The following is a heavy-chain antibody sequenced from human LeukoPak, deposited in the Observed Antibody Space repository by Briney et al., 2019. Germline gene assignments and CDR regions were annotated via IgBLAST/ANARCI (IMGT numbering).Heavy chain of an antibody. D-gene: IGHD4-17*01. CDR3: ARDPSSTGYY. J-gene: IGHJ4*02. V-gene: IGHV4-38-2*02. CDR1: GYSISTGYY. CDR2: IWHSGGN. Sequence: SETLSLTCAVSGYSISTGYYWGWIRQPPGKGLEWIGNIWHSGGNYYNPSLKSRVTISLDTSKNQFSLRLTSVPAADTAVYYCARDPSSTGYYWGQGILVIVSS.